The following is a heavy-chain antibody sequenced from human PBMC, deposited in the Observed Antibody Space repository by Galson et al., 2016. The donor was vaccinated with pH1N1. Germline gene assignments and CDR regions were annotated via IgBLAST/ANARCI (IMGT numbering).Heavy chain of an antibody. J-gene: IGHJ4*02. V-gene: IGHV4-34*01. CDR2: VNPSGST. D-gene: IGHD3-10*01. CDR1: GGSFSDYY. Sequence: ETLSLTCTVYGGSFSDYYWSWIRQPPGKGLEWIGEVNPSGSTIYNPSLNSRVIISADTSRNQFSLKLTSVTAADMAVYFCARVDFGGKLGDWGQGTQVTVSS. CDR3: ARVDFGGKLGD.